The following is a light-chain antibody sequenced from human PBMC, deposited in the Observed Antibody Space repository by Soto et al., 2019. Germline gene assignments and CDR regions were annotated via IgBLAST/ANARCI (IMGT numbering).Light chain of an antibody. CDR1: QSVSSY. J-gene: IGKJ1*01. V-gene: IGKV3-11*01. CDR3: QQRSNWPGT. Sequence: EIVLTQSPATLSLSPGARATLSCRASQSVSSYLAGYKQKPGQAPRLLIYDASNRATGIPARFSGSGSGTDFTLTIGSLEPEDFAVYYCQQRSNWPGTFGQGTKVDSK. CDR2: DAS.